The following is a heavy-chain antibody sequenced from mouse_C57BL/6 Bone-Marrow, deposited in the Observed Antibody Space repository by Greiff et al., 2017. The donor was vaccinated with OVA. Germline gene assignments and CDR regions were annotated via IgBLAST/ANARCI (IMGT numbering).Heavy chain of an antibody. CDR3: ARNGYDPPGY. Sequence: QVQLQQSGAELARPGASVKMSCKASGYTFTSYTMHWVKQRPGQGLEWIGYINPSSGYTKYNQKFKDKATLTADKSSSTAYMQLSSLTSEDSAVYYCARNGYDPPGYWGQGPTHTVSS. J-gene: IGHJ2*01. CDR1: GYTFTSYT. CDR2: INPSSGYT. D-gene: IGHD2-2*01. V-gene: IGHV1-4*01.